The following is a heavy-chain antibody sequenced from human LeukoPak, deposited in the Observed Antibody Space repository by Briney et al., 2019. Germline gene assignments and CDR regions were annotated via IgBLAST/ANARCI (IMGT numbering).Heavy chain of an antibody. D-gene: IGHD3-22*01. CDR2: ISGSGGST. V-gene: IGHV3-23*01. CDR1: GFTFSSYA. CDR3: AKASAMIVVVSKHFDY. Sequence: GGSLRLSCAASGFTFSSYAMGWVRQAPGKGLEWVSAISGSGGSTYYADSVKGRFTISRDNSKNTLYLQMNSLRAEDTAVYYCAKASAMIVVVSKHFDYWGQGTLVTVSS. J-gene: IGHJ4*02.